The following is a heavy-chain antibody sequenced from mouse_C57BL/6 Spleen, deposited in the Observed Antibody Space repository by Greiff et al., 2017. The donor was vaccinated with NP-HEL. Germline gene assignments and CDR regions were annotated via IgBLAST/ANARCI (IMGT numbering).Heavy chain of an antibody. J-gene: IGHJ4*01. CDR2: ISSGSSTI. V-gene: IGHV5-17*01. CDR3: ERRYYGSSWAMDY. Sequence: DVKLVESGGGLVKPGGSLKLSCAASGFTFSDYGMHWVRQAPEKGLEWVAYISSGSSTIYYADTVKGRFTISRDNAKNTLFLQMTSLRSEDTAMYYWERRYYGSSWAMDYWGQGTSVTVSS. D-gene: IGHD1-1*01. CDR1: GFTFSDYG.